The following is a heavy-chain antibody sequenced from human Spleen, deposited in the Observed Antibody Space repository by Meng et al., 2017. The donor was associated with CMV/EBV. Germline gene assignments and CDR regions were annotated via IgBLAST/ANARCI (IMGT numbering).Heavy chain of an antibody. CDR1: GYTFTAHY. CDR2: IHPHRGDT. J-gene: IGHJ4*02. D-gene: IGHD7-27*01. CDR3: ARDNNWGAEY. V-gene: IGHV1-2*02. Sequence: ASVKVSWKASGYTFTAHYFHWVRQAPGQGLEWMGWIHPHRGDTNYAQQFQGRVTLTRDTSINTGYMELTRLTSDDTAVYYCARDNNWGAEYWGQGTLVTVSS.